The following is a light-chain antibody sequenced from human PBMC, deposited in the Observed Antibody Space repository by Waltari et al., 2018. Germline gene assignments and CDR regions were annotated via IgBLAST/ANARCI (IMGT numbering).Light chain of an antibody. V-gene: IGLV4-69*01. Sequence: QLVLTQSPSPSASLRASAQITCTLSSCHSSNVVTCPQQQPEKGPRYLMKVNSDGSHSKGDGIPDRFSGSSSGAERYLTISSLQSDDEADYYCQTWGTGIWVFGGGTRLTVL. J-gene: IGLJ3*02. CDR2: VNSDGSH. CDR1: SCHSSNV. CDR3: QTWGTGIWV.